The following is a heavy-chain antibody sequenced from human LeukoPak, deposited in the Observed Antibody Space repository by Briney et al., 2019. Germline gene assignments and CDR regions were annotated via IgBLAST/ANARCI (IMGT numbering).Heavy chain of an antibody. Sequence: GGSLRLSCSVSGITLSDVWMSWVRQAPGKGQEWVGRSKGKTGGGTTDVAAPGQGRFSISRDDSKNTLSLQMNSLEIEDTSVYYCTAGGDGTYSSDYWGQGTLVNLS. D-gene: IGHD1-26*01. CDR2: SKGKTGGGTT. CDR3: TAGGDGTYSSDY. CDR1: GITLSDVW. V-gene: IGHV3-15*01. J-gene: IGHJ4*02.